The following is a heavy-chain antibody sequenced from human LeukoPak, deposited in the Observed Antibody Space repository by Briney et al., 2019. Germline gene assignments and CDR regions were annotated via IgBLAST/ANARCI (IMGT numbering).Heavy chain of an antibody. Sequence: NPGGSLRLSCAASGFTFSRYTINWVRQAPGKGLEWVSSISSNSGYKKYADSLRGRFTISRDNAKNSLFLQMNSLRAEDTAVYYCARGIGTGRQPFDYWGQGTLVTVSS. V-gene: IGHV3-21*01. CDR1: GFTFSRYT. D-gene: IGHD1-1*01. CDR2: ISSNSGYK. J-gene: IGHJ4*02. CDR3: ARGIGTGRQPFDY.